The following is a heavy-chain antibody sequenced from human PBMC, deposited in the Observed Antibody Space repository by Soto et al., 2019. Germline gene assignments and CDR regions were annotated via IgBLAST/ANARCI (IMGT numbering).Heavy chain of an antibody. D-gene: IGHD3-22*01. CDR2: IIPILGIA. J-gene: IGHJ2*01. V-gene: IGHV1-69*04. CDR3: ERDYVYYYPSSGYFFGY. Sequence: HAPGQGLEWMGRIIPILGIANYAQKYQGRVTITADKSTSTSYMELSSLRYEDTAVYYCERDYVYYYPSSGYFFGYWGRG.